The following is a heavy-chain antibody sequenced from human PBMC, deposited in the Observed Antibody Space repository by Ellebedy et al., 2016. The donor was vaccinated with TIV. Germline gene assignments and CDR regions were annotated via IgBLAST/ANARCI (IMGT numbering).Heavy chain of an antibody. V-gene: IGHV3-23*01. CDR3: AKDVSVGTTQSFYGMDV. D-gene: IGHD1-7*01. J-gene: IGHJ6*02. CDR2: LTSSGATT. CDR1: GLTFSSYS. Sequence: GESLKISCAASGLTFSSYSMGWVRQAPGKGLEWVSALTSSGATTYYADSVKGRFTISRDNSKNTLYLQMNSLRAEDTAVYYCAKDVSVGTTQSFYGMDVWGQGTTVTVSS.